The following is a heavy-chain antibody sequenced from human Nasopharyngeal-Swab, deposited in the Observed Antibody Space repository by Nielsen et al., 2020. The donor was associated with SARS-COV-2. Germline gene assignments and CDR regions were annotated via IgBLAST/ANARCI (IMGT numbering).Heavy chain of an antibody. J-gene: IGHJ6*02. CDR3: ARHVGTYTSGWYYYGMDV. D-gene: IGHD6-19*01. CDR2: INPGYSDT. CDR1: GYSFTSYW. V-gene: IGHV5-51*01. Sequence: GESLKISCKGSGYSFTSYWIGWVRQMPGKGLEWMGIINPGYSDTRYSPSFQGQVTISADKSISTAYLQWSSLKASDTAMYYCARHVGTYTSGWYYYGMDVWGQGTTVTVSS.